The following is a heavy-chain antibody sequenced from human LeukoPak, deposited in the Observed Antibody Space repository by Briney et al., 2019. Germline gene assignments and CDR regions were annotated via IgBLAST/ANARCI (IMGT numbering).Heavy chain of an antibody. CDR3: AKVSLLWFGEFL. CDR2: ISGSGGST. Sequence: GGSLRLSCAASGFTLSSYAMSWASQAPGKGLEWVSAISGSGGSTYYADSVKGRFTISRDNSKNTLYLQMNSLRAEDTAVYYCAKVSLLWFGEFLWAHGTLVTVSS. CDR1: GFTLSSYA. V-gene: IGHV3-23*01. D-gene: IGHD3-10*01. J-gene: IGHJ4*01.